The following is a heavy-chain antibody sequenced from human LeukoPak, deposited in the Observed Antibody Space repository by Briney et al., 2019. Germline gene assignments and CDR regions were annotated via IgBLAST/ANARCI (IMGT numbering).Heavy chain of an antibody. CDR3: ARLVVPAATENWFDP. Sequence: GGSLRLSCAASGFTFSSYWMSWVRQAPGKGLEWVANIKQDGSEKYYVDSVKGRFTISRDNAKNSLYLQMNSLRVEDTAVYYCARLVVPAATENWFDPWGQGTLVTVSS. CDR2: IKQDGSEK. J-gene: IGHJ5*02. CDR1: GFTFSSYW. D-gene: IGHD2-2*01. V-gene: IGHV3-7*01.